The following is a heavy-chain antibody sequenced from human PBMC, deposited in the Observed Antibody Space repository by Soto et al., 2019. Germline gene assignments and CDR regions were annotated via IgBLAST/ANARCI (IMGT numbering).Heavy chain of an antibody. CDR2: IIPIFGTA. CDR3: AYQLPHSAWYYGMDV. CDR1: GGSFNRHT. Sequence: QVQLVQSGAEVRKPGSSVRVSCKASGGSFNRHTISWVRQAPGQGLEWMGGIIPIFGTANHAQKFQGRVTIIADESTSTVYMELSSLRSDDTAIYYCAYQLPHSAWYYGMDVWGQGTTVTVSS. D-gene: IGHD2-2*01. V-gene: IGHV1-69*01. J-gene: IGHJ6*02.